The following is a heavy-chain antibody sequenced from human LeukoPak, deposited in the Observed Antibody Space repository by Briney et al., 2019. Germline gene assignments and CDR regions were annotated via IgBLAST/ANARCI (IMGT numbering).Heavy chain of an antibody. V-gene: IGHV3-23*01. CDR3: AKDRDVDRDYYFDY. J-gene: IGHJ4*02. Sequence: PGGSLRLSCAASGFTFSSFPMSWVRQAPGRGLEWVSVVNGTDGSTYYADSVKGRFTISRDDSKNTLYLQMNSLRVEDTAVYYCAKDRDVDRDYYFDYWGQGTLVTVSS. CDR2: VNGTDGST. CDR1: GFTFSSFP. D-gene: IGHD5-12*01.